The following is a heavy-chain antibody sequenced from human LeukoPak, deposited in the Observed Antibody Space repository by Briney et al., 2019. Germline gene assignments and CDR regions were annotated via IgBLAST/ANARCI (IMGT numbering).Heavy chain of an antibody. J-gene: IGHJ6*04. CDR2: ISYDGGKK. CDR1: GFTFSNHD. Sequence: GRSLRLSCAASGFTFSNHDMHWVRQGPGKGLEWVAFISYDGGKKDYADSVKGRFTISRDNSKNTVYLQMNSLRGEDTAVYYCAELGITMIGGVWGKGTTVTISS. D-gene: IGHD3-10*02. V-gene: IGHV3-30*18. CDR3: AELGITMIGGV.